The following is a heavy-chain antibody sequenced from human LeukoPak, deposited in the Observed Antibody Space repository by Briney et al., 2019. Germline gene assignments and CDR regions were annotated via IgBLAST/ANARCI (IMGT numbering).Heavy chain of an antibody. D-gene: IGHD4-23*01. V-gene: IGHV3-30*04. J-gene: IGHJ4*02. CDR1: GFTFSSYA. CDR2: ISYDGSNK. CDR3: ARDGGRWFPSDY. Sequence: PGGSLRLSCAVSGFTFSSYAMDWVRQAPGKGLEWVTVISYDGSNKYYADSVKGRFTISRDNSKNTLYLQMNSVRAEDTAVYYCARDGGRWFPSDYWGQGTLVTVSS.